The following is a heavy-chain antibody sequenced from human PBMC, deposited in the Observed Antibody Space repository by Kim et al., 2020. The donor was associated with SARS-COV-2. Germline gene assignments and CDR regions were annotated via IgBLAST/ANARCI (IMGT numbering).Heavy chain of an antibody. CDR3: ARGGGSGSYSGDASDI. V-gene: IGHV3-13*04. CDR1: GFTFSSYD. D-gene: IGHD3-10*01. Sequence: GGSLRLSCAASGFTFSSYDMHWVRQATGKGLEWVSAIGTAGDTYYPGSVKGRFTISRENAKNSLYLQMNSLRAGDTAVYYCARGGGSGSYSGDASDIWGQGTMVTVSS. CDR2: IGTAGDT. J-gene: IGHJ3*02.